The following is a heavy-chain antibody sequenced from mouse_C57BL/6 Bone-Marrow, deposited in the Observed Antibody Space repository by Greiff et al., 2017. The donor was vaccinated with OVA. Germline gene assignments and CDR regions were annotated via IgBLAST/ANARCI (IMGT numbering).Heavy chain of an antibody. CDR2: IDPSDSYT. CDR1: GYTFTSYW. Sequence: VQLQQPGAELVMPGASVKLSCKASGYTFTSYWMHWVKQRPGQGLEWIGEIDPSDSYTNYNQKFKGKSTLTVDKSSSTAYMQLSSLTSEDSAVYYWARESLYYYGSSPFAYWGQGTLVTVSA. J-gene: IGHJ3*01. CDR3: ARESLYYYGSSPFAY. V-gene: IGHV1-69*01. D-gene: IGHD1-1*01.